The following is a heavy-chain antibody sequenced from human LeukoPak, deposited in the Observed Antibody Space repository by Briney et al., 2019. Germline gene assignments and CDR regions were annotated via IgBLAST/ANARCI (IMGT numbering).Heavy chain of an antibody. Sequence: PSETLSLTCTVSGGSIGSYYWSWIRQPPGKGLEWIGYIYYSGSTNYNPSLKSRVTISVDTSKNQFSLKLTSVTAADTAVYYCARRYGGYSNFDYWGQGTLVTVSS. CDR2: IYYSGST. D-gene: IGHD5-12*01. V-gene: IGHV4-59*08. J-gene: IGHJ4*02. CDR1: GGSIGSYY. CDR3: ARRYGGYSNFDY.